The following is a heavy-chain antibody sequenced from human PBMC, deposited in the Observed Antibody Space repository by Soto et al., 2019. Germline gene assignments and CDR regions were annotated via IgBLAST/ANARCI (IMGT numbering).Heavy chain of an antibody. V-gene: IGHV1-24*01. CDR3: ATYGSGSYLVSNYFDY. Sequence: ASVKVSCKVSGYTLTELSMHWVRQAPGKGLEWMGGFDPEDGETIYAQKFQGRVTMTEDTSTDTAYMELSSLRSEDTAVYYCATYGSGSYLVSNYFDYWGQGTLVTVSS. D-gene: IGHD3-10*01. J-gene: IGHJ4*02. CDR1: GYTLTELS. CDR2: FDPEDGET.